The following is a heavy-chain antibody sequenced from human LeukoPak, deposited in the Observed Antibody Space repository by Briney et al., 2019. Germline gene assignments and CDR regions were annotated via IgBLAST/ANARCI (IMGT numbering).Heavy chain of an antibody. J-gene: IGHJ4*02. CDR2: TYYRSKWYS. D-gene: IGHD1-26*01. V-gene: IGHV6-1*01. CDR3: ARDGTVGATTPFDC. CDR1: GDSVSSNSAA. Sequence: SQTLSLTCAISGDSVSSNSAAWHWVRQSPSRGLEWLGRTYYRSKWYSDYAVSVKSQITIIPDTSKNQFSLQLNSVTPEDTAVYYCARDGTVGATTPFDCWGQGTLVTVSS.